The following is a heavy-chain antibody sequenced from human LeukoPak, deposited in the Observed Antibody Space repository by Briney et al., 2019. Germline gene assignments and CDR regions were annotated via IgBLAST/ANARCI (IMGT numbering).Heavy chain of an antibody. CDR2: FYYSGGT. D-gene: IGHD3-22*01. J-gene: IGHJ4*02. CDR1: GGSISSSRYS. Sequence: SETLSLTCTVSGGSISSSRYSWGWIRQPPGKGLEGIGPFYYSGGTYYNPSLKSRVTISVDTSKNQFSLRLSSVTAADTAVYYCARHAYYSDSSGYYYDSSGYYYYFDYWGQGTLVTVSS. CDR3: ARHAYYSDSSGYYYDSSGYYYYFDY. V-gene: IGHV4-39*01.